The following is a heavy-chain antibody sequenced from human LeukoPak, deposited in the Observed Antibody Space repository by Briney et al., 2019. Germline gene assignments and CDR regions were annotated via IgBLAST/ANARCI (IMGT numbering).Heavy chain of an antibody. CDR1: GFTFTSSA. V-gene: IGHV1-58*01. D-gene: IGHD3-10*01. J-gene: IGHJ4*02. CDR2: IVVGGGNA. CDR3: AAEGEGFGHFDY. Sequence: SVKVSCKASGFTFTSSAVQWVRQARGQRLEWIGWIVVGGGNANYAQKFQERVTITRDMSTSTAYMELSSLRSEDTAVYYCAAEGEGFGHFDYWGQGTLVTVSS.